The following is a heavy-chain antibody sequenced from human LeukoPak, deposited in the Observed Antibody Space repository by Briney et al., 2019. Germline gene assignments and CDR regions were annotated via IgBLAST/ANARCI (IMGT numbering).Heavy chain of an antibody. CDR3: AKETPLSS. CDR2: VSHDGSNT. CDR1: GFTFRSYG. V-gene: IGHV3-30*18. J-gene: IGHJ3*01. Sequence: PGGSLRLSCAASGFTFRSYGMHWVRQAPGKGLEWVAVVSHDGSNTYYADSVKGRFTISRDNSKNTLYLQMNSLRAEDTAVYYCAKETPLSSWGQGTMVTVSS.